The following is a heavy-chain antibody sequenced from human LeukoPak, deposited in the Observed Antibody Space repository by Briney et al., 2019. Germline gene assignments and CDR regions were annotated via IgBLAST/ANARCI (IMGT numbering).Heavy chain of an antibody. CDR1: GFTVSSNY. J-gene: IGHJ4*02. D-gene: IGHD2-15*01. CDR2: IKNKADDGTT. V-gene: IGHV3-15*01. Sequence: GGSLRLSCAASGFTVSSNYMSWVRQAPGKGLEWVGRIKNKADDGTTDYAAPVKGRFTISRDDSKNTLYLQMDSLKTEDTAVYYCFRHLVVPGAGADYWGQGTLVTVSS. CDR3: FRHLVVPGAGADY.